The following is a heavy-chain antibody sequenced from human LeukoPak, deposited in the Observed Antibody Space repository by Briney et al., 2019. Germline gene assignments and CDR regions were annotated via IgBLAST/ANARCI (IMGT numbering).Heavy chain of an antibody. Sequence: AGGSLRLSCAASGFNFRSYWMSWVRQAPGKGLEWVANIKQDGSEKYYVDSVKGRFTISRDNAKNTLYLQMNSLRAEDTAVYYCARELAVGGTWFDPWGQGTLVTVSS. CDR2: IKQDGSEK. J-gene: IGHJ5*02. CDR3: ARELAVGGTWFDP. V-gene: IGHV3-7*01. D-gene: IGHD6-19*01. CDR1: GFNFRSYW.